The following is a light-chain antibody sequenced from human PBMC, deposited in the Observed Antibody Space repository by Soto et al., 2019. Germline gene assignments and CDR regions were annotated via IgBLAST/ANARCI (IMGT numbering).Light chain of an antibody. CDR1: QSVKNSY. V-gene: IGKV3-20*01. CDR3: EQYDCSPRT. J-gene: IGKJ1*01. CDR2: GVS. Sequence: EIVLTQSPGTLSLSPGERATLSCRASQSVKNSYLAWYQQKPGQSHRLVIYGVSNRATGIPNRFSGGGFVTDFTLTISRLEPEDFAVYYCEQYDCSPRTFGQGTTVEIK.